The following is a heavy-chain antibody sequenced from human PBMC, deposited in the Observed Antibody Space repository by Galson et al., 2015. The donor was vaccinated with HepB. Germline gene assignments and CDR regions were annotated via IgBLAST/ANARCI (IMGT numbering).Heavy chain of an antibody. CDR2: INSDGSST. V-gene: IGHV3-74*01. CDR3: AREYSSGWDRIDY. J-gene: IGHJ4*02. D-gene: IGHD6-19*01. CDR1: GFTFSTYW. Sequence: SLRLSCAASGFTFSTYWMHWARQAPGKGLVWVSRINSDGSSTTYADSVKGRFTISRDNAKNTLYLQMNSLRAEDTAVYYCAREYSSGWDRIDYWGQGTLVTVSS.